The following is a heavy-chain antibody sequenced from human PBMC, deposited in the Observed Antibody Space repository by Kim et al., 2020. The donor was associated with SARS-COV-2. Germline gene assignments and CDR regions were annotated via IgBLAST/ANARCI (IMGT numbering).Heavy chain of an antibody. V-gene: IGHV1-46*01. J-gene: IGHJ4*02. CDR3: ARKEYSSSSGFDY. D-gene: IGHD6-6*01. Sequence: YAQKFQGRVTMTRDTSTSTVYMELSSLRSEDTAVYYCARKEYSSSSGFDYWGQGTLVTVSS.